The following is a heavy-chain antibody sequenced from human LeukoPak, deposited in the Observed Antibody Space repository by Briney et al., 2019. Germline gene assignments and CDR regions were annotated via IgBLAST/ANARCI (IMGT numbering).Heavy chain of an antibody. J-gene: IGHJ3*02. Sequence: ASVKVSCKASGYTFTSYGITWVRQAPGQGLEWMGWISAYNGNTNYAQKVQGRVSMTTDTSTSTAYLELRSLRSDDTAVYYCVKTYYYDSSGYSADAFDIWGQGTMVTVSS. CDR1: GYTFTSYG. V-gene: IGHV1-18*01. CDR2: ISAYNGNT. D-gene: IGHD3-22*01. CDR3: VKTYYYDSSGYSADAFDI.